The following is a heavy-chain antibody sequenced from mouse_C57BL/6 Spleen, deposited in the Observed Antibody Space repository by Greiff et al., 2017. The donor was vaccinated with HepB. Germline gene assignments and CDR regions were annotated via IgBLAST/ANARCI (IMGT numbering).Heavy chain of an antibody. Sequence: VKLQESGPGLVAPSQSLSITCTVSGFSLTSYGVHWVRQPPGKGLEWLVVIWSDGSTTYNSALKSRLSISKDNSKSQVFLKMNSLQTDDTAMYYCARSMMVTKWYFDVWGTGTTVTVSS. CDR1: GFSLTSYG. CDR2: IWSDGST. V-gene: IGHV2-6*03. CDR3: ARSMMVTKWYFDV. D-gene: IGHD2-3*01. J-gene: IGHJ1*03.